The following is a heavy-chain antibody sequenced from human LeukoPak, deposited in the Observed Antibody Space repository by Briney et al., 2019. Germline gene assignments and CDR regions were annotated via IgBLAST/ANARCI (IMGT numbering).Heavy chain of an antibody. J-gene: IGHJ6*02. CDR2: ISAYNGNT. D-gene: IGHD5-12*01. CDR1: GYTFTSSG. V-gene: IGHV1-18*01. CDR3: ARVSYSGYDRWEFYYYYYGMDV. Sequence: ASVKVSCKASGYTFTSSGISWVRQAPGQGLEWMGWISAYNGNTNYAQKLQGRVTMTTDTSTSTAYMELRSLRSDDTAVYYCARVSYSGYDRWEFYYYYYGMDVWGQGTTVTVSS.